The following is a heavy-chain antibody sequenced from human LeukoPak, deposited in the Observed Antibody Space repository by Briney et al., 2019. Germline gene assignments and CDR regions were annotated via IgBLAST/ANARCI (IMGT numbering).Heavy chain of an antibody. J-gene: IGHJ5*02. CDR1: GFTFSGYA. CDR3: AKVGGGWYNFDWFDP. D-gene: IGHD6-19*01. Sequence: PGGSLRLSCAASGFTFSGYAMSWVRQAPGKGLEWVSAISGSGGSTYYADSVKGRFTISRDNSKNTLYLQMNSLRAEDTAVYYCAKVGGGWYNFDWFDPWGQGTLVTVSS. V-gene: IGHV3-23*01. CDR2: ISGSGGST.